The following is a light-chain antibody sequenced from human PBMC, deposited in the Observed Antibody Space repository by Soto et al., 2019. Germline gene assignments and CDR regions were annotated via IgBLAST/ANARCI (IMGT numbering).Light chain of an antibody. J-gene: IGKJ5*01. V-gene: IGKV3-15*01. CDR3: QQHNNWPPIA. Sequence: EIVMTQSPATLSVSPGEGATLSCRASQSVGTNLAWFQHKPGQAPRLLIYGASTRATGIPARFSGSGSGTEFTLTISSLQSEDFAVYYCQQHNNWPPIAFGQGTQLEIK. CDR1: QSVGTN. CDR2: GAS.